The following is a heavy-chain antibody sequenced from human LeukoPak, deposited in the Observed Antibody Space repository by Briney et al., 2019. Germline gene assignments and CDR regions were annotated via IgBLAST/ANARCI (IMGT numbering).Heavy chain of an antibody. CDR3: AKDSTAAGTDYFDY. J-gene: IGHJ4*02. D-gene: IGHD6-13*01. V-gene: IGHV3-23*01. Sequence: PGGSLRLSCAASGFTVSSNYMSWVRQAPGKGLEWVAAISGSGGSTYYADSVKGRFTISRDNSKNTLYLQMNSLRAEDTAVYYCAKDSTAAGTDYFDYWGQGTLVTVSS. CDR1: GFTVSSNY. CDR2: ISGSGGST.